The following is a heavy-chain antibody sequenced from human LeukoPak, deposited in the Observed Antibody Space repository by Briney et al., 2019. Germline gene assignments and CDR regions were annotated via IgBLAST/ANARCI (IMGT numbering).Heavy chain of an antibody. J-gene: IGHJ5*02. CDR1: GDSISSYD. D-gene: IGHD3-10*01. V-gene: IGHV4-59*01. CDR2: ISYSGST. Sequence: SETLSLTCIVSGDSISSYDWSWIRQPPGKGLEWIGYISYSGSTNYNPSLNSRLTISVDTSKNQISLKLSAVTAADTAVYYCARDDEEFGELRWFDPWGQGTLVTVSS. CDR3: ARDDEEFGELRWFDP.